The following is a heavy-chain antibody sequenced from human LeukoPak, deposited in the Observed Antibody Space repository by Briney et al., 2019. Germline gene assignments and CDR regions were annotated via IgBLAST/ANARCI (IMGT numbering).Heavy chain of an antibody. J-gene: IGHJ6*02. CDR3: ARIADYYYGMDV. CDR2: INAGNGNT. V-gene: IGHV1-3*01. CDR1: GYTFTSYA. Sequence: ASVKVSCKASGYTFTSYAMHWVRQAPGQRLEWMGWINAGNGNTKYSQKFQGRVTITRDTSASTAYMELSSLRSEDTAVYYCARIADYYYGMDVWGQGTTVTVSS.